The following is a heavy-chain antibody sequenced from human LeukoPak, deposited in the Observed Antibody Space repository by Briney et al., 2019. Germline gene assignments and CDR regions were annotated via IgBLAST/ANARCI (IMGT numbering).Heavy chain of an antibody. Sequence: SQTLSLTCAVSGDSVSNNSATWNWIRQSPSRGLEWLGRAYYRSKWYDDYAVSVKGRITINPDTSKNQFSLHLNSVTPEDTAVYYCASDRGVGAAVYFDFWGQEILVTVAS. V-gene: IGHV6-1*01. CDR2: AYYRSKWYD. D-gene: IGHD6-13*01. CDR1: GDSVSNNSAT. J-gene: IGHJ4*02. CDR3: ASDRGVGAAVYFDF.